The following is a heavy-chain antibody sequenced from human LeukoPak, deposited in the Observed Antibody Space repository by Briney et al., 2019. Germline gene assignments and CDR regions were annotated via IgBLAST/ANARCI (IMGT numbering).Heavy chain of an antibody. CDR2: KYYSGST. CDR1: GGSISSSRYY. CDR3: ARNIAVAGRGDYMDV. V-gene: IGHV4-39*01. D-gene: IGHD6-19*01. Sequence: SETLSLTCTVSGGSISSSRYYGGWIRQPPGKGLERIGSKYYSGSTYYNPSLKNRVTISVDTSKNQFSLKLSSVTAADTAVYYCARNIAVAGRGDYMDVWGKGTTVTISS. J-gene: IGHJ6*03.